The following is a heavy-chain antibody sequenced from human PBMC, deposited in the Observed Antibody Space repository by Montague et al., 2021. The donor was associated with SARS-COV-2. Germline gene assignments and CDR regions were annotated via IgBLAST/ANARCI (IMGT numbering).Heavy chain of an antibody. Sequence: SETLSLTCAVSGGSISTSNWCNWVRQPPGKGLEWIGQIYHNGTSNYNPSLKSRVTISVDKSKNQFYLRQSSVTAADTAVYYCARFSGIAVRRPFDYWGQGTLVTVSS. CDR2: IYHNGTS. V-gene: IGHV4-4*02. CDR1: GGSISTSNW. J-gene: IGHJ4*02. CDR3: ARFSGIAVRRPFDY. D-gene: IGHD6-6*01.